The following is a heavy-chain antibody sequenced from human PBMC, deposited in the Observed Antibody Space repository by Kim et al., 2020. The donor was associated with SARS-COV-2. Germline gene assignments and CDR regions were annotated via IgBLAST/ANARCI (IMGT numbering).Heavy chain of an antibody. CDR2: INAGNGNT. D-gene: IGHD3-10*01. CDR1: GYTFTRYA. CDR3: ARDGISMVRGFDY. J-gene: IGHJ4*02. Sequence: ASVKVSCKASGYTFTRYAIDWVRQAPGQRLAWMGWINAGNGNTKYSQKFQGRVTITRDTSASTAYMELSSLRSEDTAVYYCARDGISMVRGFDYWGQGTLVTVSS. V-gene: IGHV1-3*01.